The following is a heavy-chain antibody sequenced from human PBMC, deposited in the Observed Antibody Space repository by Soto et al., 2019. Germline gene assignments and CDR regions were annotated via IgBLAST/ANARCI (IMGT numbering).Heavy chain of an antibody. CDR3: ARHKPNYDYIWGREYYFDY. CDR2: IYYSGST. J-gene: IGHJ4*02. V-gene: IGHV4-59*08. CDR1: GGSISSYY. D-gene: IGHD3-16*01. Sequence: SETLSLTCTVSGGSISSYYWSWIRQPPGKGLEWIGYIYYSGSTNYNPSLKSRVTISVDTSKNQFSLKLSSVTAADTAVYYCARHKPNYDYIWGREYYFDYWGQGTLVTVSS.